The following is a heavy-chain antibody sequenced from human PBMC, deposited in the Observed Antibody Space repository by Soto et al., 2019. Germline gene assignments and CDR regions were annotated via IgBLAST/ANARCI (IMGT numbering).Heavy chain of an antibody. J-gene: IGHJ6*02. CDR3: IQSRCGGDCLQSYASYYYYGMDV. D-gene: IGHD2-21*02. V-gene: IGHV2-5*02. CDR2: IYWDDDE. Sequence: SGPTLVNPTQTLTLTCTFSAFSLSTGGVGVGWIRQPPGKALEWLALIYWDDDERYRPSLRIRLTINKNTSKNQVILTITNKEPVDTATYYCIQSRCGGDCLQSYASYYYYGMDVWGQGT. CDR1: AFSLSTGGVG.